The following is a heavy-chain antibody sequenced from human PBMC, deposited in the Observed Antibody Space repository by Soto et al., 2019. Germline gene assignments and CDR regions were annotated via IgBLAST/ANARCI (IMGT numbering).Heavy chain of an antibody. CDR1: GYTFTSYY. Sequence: GASVKVSCKASGYTFTSYYMHWVRQAPGQGLEWMGIINPSGGSTSYAQKFQGRVTMTRDTSTSTVYMELSSLRSEDTAVYYCARGPKYYYGSGEDKTLKINWFDPWGQGTLVTVSS. V-gene: IGHV1-46*01. D-gene: IGHD3-10*01. J-gene: IGHJ5*02. CDR3: ARGPKYYYGSGEDKTLKINWFDP. CDR2: INPSGGST.